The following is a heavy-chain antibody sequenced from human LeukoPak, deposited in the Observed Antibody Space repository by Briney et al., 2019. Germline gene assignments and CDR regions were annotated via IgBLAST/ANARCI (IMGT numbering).Heavy chain of an antibody. Sequence: GGSLSLSCAASGFTFSSYAMSCVRQAPGKGLEWVSAISGSGGSTYYADSVKGRFTISRDNSKNTLYLQMNSLRAEDTAVYYCAKVPSMVRGVIIGYWGQGTLVTVSS. CDR3: AKVPSMVRGVIIGY. J-gene: IGHJ4*02. CDR1: GFTFSSYA. V-gene: IGHV3-23*01. CDR2: ISGSGGST. D-gene: IGHD3-10*01.